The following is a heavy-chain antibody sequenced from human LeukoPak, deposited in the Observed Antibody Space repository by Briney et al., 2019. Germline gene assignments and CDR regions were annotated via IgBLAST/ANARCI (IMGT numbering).Heavy chain of an antibody. CDR1: GFIFSSYS. J-gene: IGHJ4*02. CDR3: ARDYGDLPARVPYFDY. Sequence: GGSLRLLCAASGFIFSSYSMIWVRRAPARGLEWVSYISSSSSIIYYADSVKGLFTISRDNAKNSLYLQMKSLRDEDTAIYYCARDYGDLPARVPYFDYWGQGTLVTVSS. V-gene: IGHV3-48*02. D-gene: IGHD4-17*01. CDR2: ISSSSSII.